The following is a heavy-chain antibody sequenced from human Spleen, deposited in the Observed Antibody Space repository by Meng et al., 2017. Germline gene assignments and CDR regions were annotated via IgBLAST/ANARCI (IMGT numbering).Heavy chain of an antibody. V-gene: IGHV4-4*02. D-gene: IGHD3-22*01. CDR1: GGSLSSSYW. Sequence: SETLSLTCAVSGGSLSSSYWWSWVRQPPGKGLEWIGEIYHSGSANYNPSFKSRVTISLDGSKNQFSLKLSSVTAADTAVYYCASTDSEGNSNGYDFWGQGALVTVSS. CDR2: IYHSGSA. CDR3: ASTDSEGNSNGYDF. J-gene: IGHJ4*02.